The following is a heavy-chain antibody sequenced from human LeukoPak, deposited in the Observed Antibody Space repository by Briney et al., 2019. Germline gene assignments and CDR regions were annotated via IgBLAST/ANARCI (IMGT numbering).Heavy chain of an antibody. CDR3: ASNLSGSYYNWFDP. Sequence: PSETLSLTCTVSGGSVSGGSYYWSWIRQPPGKGLEWIGYIYYSGSTNHNPSLKSRVTISVDTSKNQFSLKLSSVTAADTAVYYCASNLSGSYYNWFDPWGQGTLVTVSS. CDR2: IYYSGST. J-gene: IGHJ5*02. V-gene: IGHV4-61*01. D-gene: IGHD1-26*01. CDR1: GGSVSGGSYY.